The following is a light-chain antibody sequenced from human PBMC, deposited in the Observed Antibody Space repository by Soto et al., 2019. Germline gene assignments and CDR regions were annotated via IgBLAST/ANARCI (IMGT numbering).Light chain of an antibody. Sequence: QSALTQPASVSGSPGQSVTISCTGTSSDVGGWDYVSWYQQHPGKAPKLMIYDVSKRPSEVSNRFYGSKSGNTASLTISGLQAEDEADYYCSSYTSDSALYVFGTGTKVTVL. CDR1: SSDVGGWDY. CDR2: DVS. CDR3: SSYTSDSALYV. V-gene: IGLV2-14*03. J-gene: IGLJ1*01.